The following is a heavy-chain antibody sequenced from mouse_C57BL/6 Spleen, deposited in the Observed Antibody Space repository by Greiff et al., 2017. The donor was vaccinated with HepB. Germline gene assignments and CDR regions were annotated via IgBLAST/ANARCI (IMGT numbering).Heavy chain of an antibody. CDR1: GYTFTSYW. CDR3: ARRIPYYGSSWDWYFDV. J-gene: IGHJ1*03. Sequence: QVQLQQPGAELVRPGSSVKLSCKASGYTFTSYWMHWVKQRPIQGLEWIGNIDPSDSETHYNQKFKDKATLTVDKSSSTAYMQLSSLTSEDSAVYYCARRIPYYGSSWDWYFDVWGTGTTVTVSS. V-gene: IGHV1-52*01. D-gene: IGHD1-1*01. CDR2: IDPSDSET.